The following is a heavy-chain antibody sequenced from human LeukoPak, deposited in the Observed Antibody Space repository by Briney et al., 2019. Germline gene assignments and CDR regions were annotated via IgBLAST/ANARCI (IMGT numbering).Heavy chain of an antibody. CDR2: INPNSGGT. D-gene: IGHD3-10*01. CDR1: GYTFTGFY. V-gene: IGHV1-2*02. CDR3: AREEVSVISDTCCSGLGY. J-gene: IGHJ4*02. Sequence: GPSVKLSRKVSGYTFTGFYMHWVRQAPGQGLEWMGWINPNSGGTNYAQKFQGRVTMTRDTSINTAYMELSSLRSDDTAVYYCAREEVSVISDTCCSGLGYWGQGTLVTVSS.